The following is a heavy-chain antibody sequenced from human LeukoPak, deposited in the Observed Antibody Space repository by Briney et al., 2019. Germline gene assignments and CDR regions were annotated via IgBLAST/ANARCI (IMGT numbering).Heavy chain of an antibody. D-gene: IGHD3-22*01. Sequence: GSLRLSCAASGFTFSSYWMHWVRQAPGKGLVWVSRINSDGSSTSYADSVKGRFTISRDNAKNTLYLQMNSLRAEDTAVYYCARDQVGISSGPHDAFDIWGQGTMVTVSS. V-gene: IGHV3-74*01. CDR1: GFTFSSYW. CDR3: ARDQVGISSGPHDAFDI. CDR2: INSDGSST. J-gene: IGHJ3*02.